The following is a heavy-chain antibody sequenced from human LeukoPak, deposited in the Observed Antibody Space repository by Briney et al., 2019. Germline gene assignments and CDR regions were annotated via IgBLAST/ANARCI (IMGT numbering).Heavy chain of an antibody. CDR3: LKDDDHWKFDI. J-gene: IGHJ3*02. CDR1: GFTFSRYW. V-gene: IGHV3-7*03. D-gene: IGHD1-1*01. Sequence: PGGSLRLSCAASGFTFSRYWMNWVRQAPGKGLEWVATIKGDGSELAYVDSVKGRFPISRDNTKNSLYLQLNSLRVEDTAFYYCLKDDDHWKFDIWGQGTMVTVSS. CDR2: IKGDGSEL.